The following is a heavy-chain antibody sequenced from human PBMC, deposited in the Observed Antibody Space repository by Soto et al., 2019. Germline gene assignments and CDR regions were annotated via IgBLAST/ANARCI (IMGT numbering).Heavy chain of an antibody. CDR2: IIPIFGTA. CDR1: GGTFSSYA. D-gene: IGHD2-2*01. J-gene: IGHJ6*02. Sequence: ASVKVSCKASGGTFSSYAISWVRQAPGQGLEWMGGIIPIFGTANYAQKFQGRVTITADESTSTAYMELSSLRSEDTAVYYCARDSPVPAANTYYYYGMDVWGQGTTVTVSS. CDR3: ARDSPVPAANTYYYYGMDV. V-gene: IGHV1-69*13.